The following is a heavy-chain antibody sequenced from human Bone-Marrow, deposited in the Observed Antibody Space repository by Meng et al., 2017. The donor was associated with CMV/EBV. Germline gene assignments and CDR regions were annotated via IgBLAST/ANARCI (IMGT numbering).Heavy chain of an antibody. CDR1: GFPFSSYD. V-gene: IGHV3-74*01. D-gene: IGHD2-15*01. Sequence: GGSLRFSCAAFGFPFSSYDMHWVRQAPGKGLVWVSRINSDGSSTSYADSVKGRFTISRDNAKNTLYLQMNSLRAEDTAVYYCARLGGCSGGSCYYYYGMDVWGKGTTVTVSS. CDR2: INSDGSST. J-gene: IGHJ6*04. CDR3: ARLGGCSGGSCYYYYGMDV.